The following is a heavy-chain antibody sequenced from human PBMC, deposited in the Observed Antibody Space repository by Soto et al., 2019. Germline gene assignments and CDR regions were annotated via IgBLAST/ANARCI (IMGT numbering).Heavy chain of an antibody. CDR2: IYWNDDK. CDR3: AHSEEYTMVRGITGTLIDY. CDR1: GFSLSTSGVG. D-gene: IGHD3-10*01. Sequence: SGPTLVNPTQTLTLTCTFSGFSLSTSGVGVGWIRQPPGKALEWLALIYWNDDKRYSPSLKSRLTITKDTSKNQVVLTMTNMDPVDTATYYCAHSEEYTMVRGITGTLIDYWGQGTLVTVSS. V-gene: IGHV2-5*01. J-gene: IGHJ4*02.